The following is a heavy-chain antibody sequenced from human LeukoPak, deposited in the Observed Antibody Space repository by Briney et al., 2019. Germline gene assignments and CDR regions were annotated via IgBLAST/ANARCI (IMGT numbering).Heavy chain of an antibody. CDR2: MYYSRST. D-gene: IGHD4-17*01. V-gene: IGHV4-39*01. Sequence: SETLSLTCTVSGGSISSSNYYWGWVRQPPGKGLEWIGSMYYSRSTYYIPSLQSRVTISVATSKNQFSPTLSSVTAAATAVSSCVRHHTYYGNFDYWGQGTLVTVSS. CDR3: VRHHTYYGNFDY. CDR1: GGSISSSNYY. J-gene: IGHJ4*02.